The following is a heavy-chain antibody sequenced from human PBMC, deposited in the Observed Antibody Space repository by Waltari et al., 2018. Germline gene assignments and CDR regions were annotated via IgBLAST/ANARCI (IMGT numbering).Heavy chain of an antibody. Sequence: VQLVESGGGLVKPGGSLRLTCAAPGFTFSSYSMNWVRQAPGKGLEWVAVIWYDGSNKYYADSVKGRFTISRDNSKNTLYLQMNSLRAEDTAMYYCAKLMDVWGKGTTVTVSS. V-gene: IGHV3-30*02. CDR1: GFTFSSYS. CDR3: AKLMDV. J-gene: IGHJ6*03. CDR2: IWYDGSNK.